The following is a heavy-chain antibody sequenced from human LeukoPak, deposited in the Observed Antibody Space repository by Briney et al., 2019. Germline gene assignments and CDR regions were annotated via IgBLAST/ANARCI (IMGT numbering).Heavy chain of an antibody. D-gene: IGHD3-10*01. V-gene: IGHV4-4*07. CDR3: ARMRHYYGSGSYFRRTDNEFDY. CDR1: GGSISSYY. J-gene: IGHJ4*02. Sequence: PSETLSLTCTVSGGSISSYYWSWIRQPAGKGLEWIGRIYTSGSTNYNPSLKSRVTMSVDTSKNQFSLKLSSVTAADTAVYYCARMRHYYGSGSYFRRTDNEFDYWGQGTLVTVSS. CDR2: IYTSGST.